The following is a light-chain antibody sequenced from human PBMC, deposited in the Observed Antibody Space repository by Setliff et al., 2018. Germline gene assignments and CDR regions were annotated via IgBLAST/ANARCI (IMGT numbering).Light chain of an antibody. CDR1: SSDVGVYNY. J-gene: IGLJ1*01. V-gene: IGLV2-11*01. Sequence: QSALTQPRSVSGSPGQSATTSCTGTSSDVGVYNYVSWYQHHPGKAPKLMIYDVTTRPSGVPDRFSGSKSGNTASLTISGLQADDEADYYCCSYAAIPPDVFGTGTKVTVL. CDR3: CSYAAIPPDV. CDR2: DVT.